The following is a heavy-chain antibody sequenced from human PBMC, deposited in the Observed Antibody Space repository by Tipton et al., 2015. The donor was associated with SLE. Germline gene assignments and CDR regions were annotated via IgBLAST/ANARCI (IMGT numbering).Heavy chain of an antibody. Sequence: LRLSCAVYGGSFSGYYWSWIRQPPGKGLEWIGEINHSGRTNYNPSLKSRVTISVDTSKNQFSLKLSSVTAADTAVYYCARDGRYFDLWGRGTLVTVSS. CDR1: GGSFSGYY. CDR2: INHSGRT. V-gene: IGHV4-34*01. CDR3: ARDGRYFDL. J-gene: IGHJ2*01.